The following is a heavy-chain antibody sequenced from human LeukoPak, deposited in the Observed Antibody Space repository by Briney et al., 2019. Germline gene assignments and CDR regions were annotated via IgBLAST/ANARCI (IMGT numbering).Heavy chain of an antibody. Sequence: GGSLRLSCAASGITLSNSAMSWVRQAPGKGLGWVSAISRSGDRTFYADSVKGRFTISRDSSIDTLFLQMNSLRAEDTAVCFCAKELRPNDYWGQGTLVTVSS. CDR1: GITLSNSA. CDR3: AKELRPNDY. V-gene: IGHV3-23*01. J-gene: IGHJ4*02. D-gene: IGHD2-15*01. CDR2: ISRSGDRT.